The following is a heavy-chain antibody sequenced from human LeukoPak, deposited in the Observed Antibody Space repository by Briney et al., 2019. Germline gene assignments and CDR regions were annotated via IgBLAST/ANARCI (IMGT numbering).Heavy chain of an antibody. Sequence: GSSVKVSCKASGGTFSSYAISWVRQAPGQGLEWMGGIIPIFGTANYAQKFQGRVTITTDESTSTAYMELSSLRSEDTAVYYCARSHYDFRFYYYYMDVWGKGTTVTVSS. V-gene: IGHV1-69*05. CDR1: GGTFSSYA. J-gene: IGHJ6*03. CDR3: ARSHYDFRFYYYYMDV. CDR2: IIPIFGTA. D-gene: IGHD3-3*01.